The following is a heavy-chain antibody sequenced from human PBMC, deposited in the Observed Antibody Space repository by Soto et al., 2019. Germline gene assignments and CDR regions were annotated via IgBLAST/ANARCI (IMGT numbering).Heavy chain of an antibody. CDR1: GYSFTNYW. D-gene: IGHD3-9*01. CDR3: VRTHGTGYYSH. CDR2: INPADSDT. V-gene: IGHV5-51*01. J-gene: IGHJ4*02. Sequence: PGECLKISCKGSGYSFTNYWIGCVSQMPGKGLEWMGIINPADSDTRYSTSFQGQVTVSGDKAISTAYLQRRSLKASDTAMYYCVRTHGTGYYSHSGQGTTVTLSS.